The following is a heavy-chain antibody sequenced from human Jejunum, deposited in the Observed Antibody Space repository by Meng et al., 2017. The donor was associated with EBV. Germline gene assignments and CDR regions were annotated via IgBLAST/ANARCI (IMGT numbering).Heavy chain of an antibody. J-gene: IGHJ4*02. Sequence: QVEPGQSGAQVKKSGASVKVSCKASGYSFISYDINWLRQATGQGLEWMGWMSPSSGNTGYAQKFQDRITMTRSTSMSTAYMELSSLTSDDTAMYYCARLTYCPGGICHGSDYWGQGTLVTVSS. CDR3: ARLTYCPGGICHGSDY. V-gene: IGHV1-8*01. CDR2: MSPSSGNT. CDR1: GYSFISYD. D-gene: IGHD2-8*02.